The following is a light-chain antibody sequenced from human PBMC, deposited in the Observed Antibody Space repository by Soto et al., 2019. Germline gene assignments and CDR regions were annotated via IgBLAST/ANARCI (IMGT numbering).Light chain of an antibody. Sequence: QSVLTQPPSVSGAPGQRVTISCTGSSSNIGAGYDVHWYQQLPGTAPKLLIYGNSNRPSGVPDRFSGSKSGTSASRAITGLQGEDEADYYCQSYDSSLSGSEVFGGGTKLTVL. CDR2: GNS. CDR3: QSYDSSLSGSEV. CDR1: SSNIGAGYD. J-gene: IGLJ2*01. V-gene: IGLV1-40*01.